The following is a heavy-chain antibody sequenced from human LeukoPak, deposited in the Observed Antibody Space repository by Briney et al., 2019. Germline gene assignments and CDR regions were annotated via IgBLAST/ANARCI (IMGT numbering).Heavy chain of an antibody. D-gene: IGHD6-19*01. CDR1: GFIFRRNG. J-gene: IGHJ2*01. CDR2: ILYDGSKT. CDR3: AKRVIAVDQGHFDL. V-gene: IGHV3-33*06. Sequence: GRSLRLSCAASGFIFRRNGMHWVRQVPGKGLEWVALILYDGSKTYYADSVKGRFTISRDNSRNTLYLQMNRLRVEDTAVYYCAKRVIAVDQGHFDLWGRGTLVTVSS.